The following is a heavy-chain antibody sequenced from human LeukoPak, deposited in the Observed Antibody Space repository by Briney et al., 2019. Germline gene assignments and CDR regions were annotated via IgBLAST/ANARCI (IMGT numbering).Heavy chain of an antibody. Sequence: PGGSLRLSCAASGFTFSSYGMHWVRQAPGKGLEWVAFIRYDGSNKYYADSVKGRFTISRDNSKNTLYLQMNSLRAEDTAVYYCAKVPTTVTFYYYYYGMDVWAKGPRSPSP. CDR3: AKVPTTVTFYYYYYGMDV. D-gene: IGHD4-17*01. V-gene: IGHV3-30*02. CDR1: GFTFSSYG. J-gene: IGHJ6*02. CDR2: IRYDGSNK.